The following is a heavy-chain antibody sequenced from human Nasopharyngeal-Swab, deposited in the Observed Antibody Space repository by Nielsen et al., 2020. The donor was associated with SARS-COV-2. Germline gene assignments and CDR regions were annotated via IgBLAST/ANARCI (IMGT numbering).Heavy chain of an antibody. CDR2: IYPGDSDT. V-gene: IGHV5-51*01. CDR1: AYSFTSYW. J-gene: IGHJ3*02. D-gene: IGHD3-9*01. Sequence: GESLKISCKGSAYSFTSYWIGWVRQMPGKGLEWMGIIYPGDSDTRYSPSFQGQVTISADKSISTAYLQWSSLKASDTAMYYCARTRTVEYFDSGAFDIWGQGTMVTVSS. CDR3: ARTRTVEYFDSGAFDI.